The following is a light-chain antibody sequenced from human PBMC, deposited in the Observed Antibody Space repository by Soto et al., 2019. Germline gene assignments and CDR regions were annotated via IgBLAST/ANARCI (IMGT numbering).Light chain of an antibody. CDR1: QSVSSGY. V-gene: IGKV3-20*01. CDR2: GVS. J-gene: IGKJ1*01. CDR3: HQYGVLPKP. Sequence: VFTQAPGTLSYYPGESSTLSCRASQSVSSGYLAWYQQKPGQAPRLLIYGVSIRATGIPDRFAGSGSGPDFTLTISRLEPEDFAVYYCHQYGVLPKPFGQGTKVAIK.